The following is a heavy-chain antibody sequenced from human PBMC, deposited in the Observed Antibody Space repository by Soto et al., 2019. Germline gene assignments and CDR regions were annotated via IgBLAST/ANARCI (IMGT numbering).Heavy chain of an antibody. J-gene: IGHJ6*02. CDR3: ARNSGYSYGYPTPARNSYYYYYGMDV. Sequence: SVKVSCKASGGTFSSYAISWVRQAPGQGLEWMGGIIPIFGTANYAQKFQGRVTITADESTSTAYMELSSLRSEDTAVYYCARNSGYSYGYPTPARNSYYYYYGMDVWGQGTTVTVS. CDR2: IIPIFGTA. V-gene: IGHV1-69*13. CDR1: GGTFSSYA. D-gene: IGHD5-18*01.